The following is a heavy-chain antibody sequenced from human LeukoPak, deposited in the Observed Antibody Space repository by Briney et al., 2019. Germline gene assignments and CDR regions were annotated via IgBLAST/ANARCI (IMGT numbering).Heavy chain of an antibody. J-gene: IGHJ4*02. D-gene: IGHD1-26*01. CDR2: IYYSGST. CDR3: ARQLEWELLRGEEFDY. Sequence: PSETLSLTCTVSGGSISSSSCYWGWIRQPPGKGLEWIGSIYYSGSTYYNPSLKSRVTISVDTSKNQFSLKLSSVTAADTAVYYCARQLEWELLRGEEFDYWGQGTLVTVSS. CDR1: GGSISSSSCY. V-gene: IGHV4-39*01.